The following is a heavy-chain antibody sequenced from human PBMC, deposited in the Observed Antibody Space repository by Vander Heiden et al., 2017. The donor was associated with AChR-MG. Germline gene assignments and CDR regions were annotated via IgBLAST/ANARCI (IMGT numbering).Heavy chain of an antibody. Sequence: QVQLVESGGGLVKPGRSLRLSCAASGFTFSDYYMNWIRQAPGKGLEWISYISSSGNAIAYAESVRGRFTISRDNAKNSLSLQMNSLRAEDTAVYYCATTRGIFGVVRDYWGQGTLVTVSS. J-gene: IGHJ4*02. CDR1: GFTFSDYY. V-gene: IGHV3-11*01. CDR2: ISSSGNAI. CDR3: ATTRGIFGVVRDY. D-gene: IGHD3-3*01.